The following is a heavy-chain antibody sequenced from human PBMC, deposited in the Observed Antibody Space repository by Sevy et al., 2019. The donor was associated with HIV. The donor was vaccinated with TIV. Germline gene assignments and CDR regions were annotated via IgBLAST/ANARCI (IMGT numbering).Heavy chain of an antibody. Sequence: SETLSLTCTVSGGTITSGDYYWNWIRQPPGKGLEWIGYIYHSASIFYNPSLQSRAIISQDTSKNQFSLKLSSVTAADTAVYFCARERGYTYLFMDIWGQGTSVTVSS. CDR1: GGTITSGDYY. CDR3: ARERGYTYLFMDI. J-gene: IGHJ4*02. CDR2: IYHSASI. D-gene: IGHD5-18*01. V-gene: IGHV4-30-4*01.